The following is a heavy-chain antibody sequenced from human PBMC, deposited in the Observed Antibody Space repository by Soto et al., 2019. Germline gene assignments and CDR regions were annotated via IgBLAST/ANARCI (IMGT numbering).Heavy chain of an antibody. CDR3: AKAYFDILTGYFGDY. CDR1: GFTFSNYA. D-gene: IGHD3-9*01. CDR2: MSNSGSRT. V-gene: IGHV3-23*01. Sequence: VQLLESGGGLVQPGGSLRLSCAASGFTFSNYAMSWVRQAPGKGLEWVSGMSNSGSRTYYADSVKGRFIISRDNSKNTLYLQMTNLRPEDTAVYYCAKAYFDILTGYFGDYWGQGTLVSVSS. J-gene: IGHJ4*02.